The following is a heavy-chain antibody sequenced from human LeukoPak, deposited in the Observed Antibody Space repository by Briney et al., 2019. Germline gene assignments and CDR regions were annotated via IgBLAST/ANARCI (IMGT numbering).Heavy chain of an antibody. Sequence: ETLSLTCTVSGFFVSSGYYWGWIRQPPGKGLEWIGSIYYSGGTYYNPSLKSRVTISLDTSNNQFSLRLSSVTAADTAVYYCARDWGVSARPGYMDVWGKGTTVTVSS. CDR1: GFFVSSGYY. V-gene: IGHV4-38-2*02. D-gene: IGHD6-6*01. CDR2: IYYSGGT. CDR3: ARDWGVSARPGYMDV. J-gene: IGHJ6*03.